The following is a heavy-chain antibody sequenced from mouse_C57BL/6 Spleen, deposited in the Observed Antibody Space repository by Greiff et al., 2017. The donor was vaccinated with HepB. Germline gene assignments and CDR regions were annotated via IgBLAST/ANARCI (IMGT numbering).Heavy chain of an antibody. CDR3: ARFITTVVFDY. D-gene: IGHD1-1*01. Sequence: VKLMESGAELARPGASVKLSCKASGYTFTSYGISWVKQRTGQGLEWIGEIYPRSGNTYYNEKFKGKATLTADKSSSTAYMELRSLTSEDSAVYFCARFITTVVFDYWGQGTTLTVSS. CDR1: GYTFTSYG. J-gene: IGHJ2*01. V-gene: IGHV1-81*01. CDR2: IYPRSGNT.